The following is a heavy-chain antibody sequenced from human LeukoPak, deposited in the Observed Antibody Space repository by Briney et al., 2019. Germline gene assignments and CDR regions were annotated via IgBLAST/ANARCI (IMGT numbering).Heavy chain of an antibody. CDR1: GYTFTSYG. CDR3: ARDLSELELYYFDY. Sequence: ASVKVSCKASGYTFTSYGISWVRQAPGQGLEWMGWISAYNGNTNYAQKLQGRVTMTTDTSTSAAYMELRSLRSDDTAVYYCARDLSELELYYFDYWGQGTLVTVSS. D-gene: IGHD1-26*01. CDR2: ISAYNGNT. J-gene: IGHJ4*02. V-gene: IGHV1-18*01.